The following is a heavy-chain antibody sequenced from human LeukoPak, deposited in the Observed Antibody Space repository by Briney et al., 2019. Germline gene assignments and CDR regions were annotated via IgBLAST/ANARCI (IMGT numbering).Heavy chain of an antibody. CDR1: GFTFSSHW. Sequence: PGGSLRLSCAASGFTFSSHWMSWVRQAPGKGLEWVANIKQDGSEKYYVDSVKGRFTISRDNAKNSLYLQMNSLRAEDTAVYYCTYWELLGYWGQGTLVTVSS. V-gene: IGHV3-7*01. D-gene: IGHD1-26*01. J-gene: IGHJ4*02. CDR3: TYWELLGY. CDR2: IKQDGSEK.